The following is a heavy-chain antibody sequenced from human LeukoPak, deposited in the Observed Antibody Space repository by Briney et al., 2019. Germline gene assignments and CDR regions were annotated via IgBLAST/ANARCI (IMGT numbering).Heavy chain of an antibody. J-gene: IGHJ4*02. D-gene: IGHD3-3*01. CDR1: GFTFGDYA. CDR3: TRDRRYDFWSGLHN. CDR2: IRSKAYGGTT. V-gene: IGHV3-49*03. Sequence: PGGSLRLSCTASGFTFGDYAMSWFRQAPGKGLEWVGFIRSKAYGGTTEYAASVKGRFTISRDDSKSIAYLQMNSLKTEDTAVYYCTRDRRYDFWSGLHNWGQGTLVTVSS.